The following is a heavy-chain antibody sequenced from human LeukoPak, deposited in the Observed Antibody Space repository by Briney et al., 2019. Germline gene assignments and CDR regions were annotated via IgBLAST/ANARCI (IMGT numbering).Heavy chain of an antibody. D-gene: IGHD7-27*01. J-gene: IGHJ4*02. CDR1: GFTFSSYG. CDR2: ISYDGSNK. CDR3: AKDLGSHFDY. V-gene: IGHV3-30*18. Sequence: GGSLRLSCAASGFTFSSYGMHWVRQAPGKGLEWVAVISYDGSNKYYADSVKGRFTISRDNSKNTLYLQVNSLRAEDTAVYYCAKDLGSHFDYWGQGTLVTVSS.